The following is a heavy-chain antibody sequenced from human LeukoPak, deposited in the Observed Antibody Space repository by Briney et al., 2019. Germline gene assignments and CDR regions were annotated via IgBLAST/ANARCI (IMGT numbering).Heavy chain of an antibody. J-gene: IGHJ4*02. D-gene: IGHD3-9*01. CDR3: ARERAVTGYVNY. V-gene: IGHV3-21*01. Sequence: GGSLRLSCAASGFTFSSYGMHWVRQAPGKGLEWVSSISSSSSYIYYADSVKGRFTISRDNAKNSLYLQMNGLRAEDTAVYYCARERAVTGYVNYWGQGTLVTVSS. CDR2: ISSSSSYI. CDR1: GFTFSSYG.